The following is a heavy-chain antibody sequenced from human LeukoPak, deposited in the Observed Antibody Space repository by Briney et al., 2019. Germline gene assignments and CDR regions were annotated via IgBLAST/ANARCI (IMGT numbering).Heavy chain of an antibody. V-gene: IGHV4-59*01. Sequence: SETLSLTCTVSGGSISRYYWSWIRQPPGKGLEWIGYIYYSGSTNYNPSLKRRVTISVDTSKNQFSLKLSSVTAADTAVYYCARDTTHYYCYMDVWGKGTTVTVSS. D-gene: IGHD4-17*01. CDR3: ARDTTHYYCYMDV. CDR2: IYYSGST. CDR1: GGSISRYY. J-gene: IGHJ6*03.